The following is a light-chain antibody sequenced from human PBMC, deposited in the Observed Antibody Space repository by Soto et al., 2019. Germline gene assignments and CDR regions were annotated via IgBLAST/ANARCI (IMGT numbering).Light chain of an antibody. J-gene: IGKJ5*01. V-gene: IGKV3-20*01. CDR3: QLYGSLPIT. CDR1: QSVSSSY. CDR2: GTS. Sequence: EVVLTQSAGTLSLTPEERATLXCRASQSVSSSYLAWYQHKPGQAPRLLIYGTSGRATGVPDRFSGSGSGTDFTLTICRLEPEDFTLYYCQLYGSLPITFGQGGRLEIK.